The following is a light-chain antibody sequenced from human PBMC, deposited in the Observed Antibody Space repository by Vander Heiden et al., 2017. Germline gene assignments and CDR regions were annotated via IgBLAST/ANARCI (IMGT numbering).Light chain of an antibody. J-gene: IGKJ4*01. CDR3: QQRKYWPPLT. CDR2: DAS. CDR1: QNVDIY. Sequence: EVVLTQSTATLPLSPGERATLSCRASQNVDIYLAWYQQKPGQSPRLLIYDASNRATGIPARFSGSGSGTDFTLTISSLEPEDFAVYYCQQRKYWPPLTFGGGTKVDIK. V-gene: IGKV3-11*01.